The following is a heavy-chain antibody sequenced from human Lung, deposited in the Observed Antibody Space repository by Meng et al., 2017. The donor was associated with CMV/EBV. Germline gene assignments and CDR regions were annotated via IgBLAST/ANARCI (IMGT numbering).Heavy chain of an antibody. Sequence: ASVKVSXKASGYTFTNYYLHWVRQAPGQGLEWMGMINSRSGTTTYSQKFQGRISMTRDTSTSTVYLDLSSLRSEDSTVYYCARGEGSYDGSGAFDYWGQGTLVXVSA. V-gene: IGHV1-46*01. J-gene: IGHJ4*02. CDR1: GYTFTNYY. CDR3: ARGEGSYDGSGAFDY. D-gene: IGHD3-22*01. CDR2: INSRSGTT.